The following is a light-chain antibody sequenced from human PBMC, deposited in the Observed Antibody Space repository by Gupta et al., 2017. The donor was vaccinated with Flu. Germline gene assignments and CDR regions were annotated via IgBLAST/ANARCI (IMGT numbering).Light chain of an antibody. Sequence: DIQMTQSPSSLSASVGDRVTITCQASQDINNYLNWYQQKPGKAPKLLIYDASTTEIGVPSRFSGSGSGTDFTFTISGPQPEAFANYYCQHDKNFPLTFGQGTRLEIK. CDR3: QHDKNFPLT. CDR2: DAS. V-gene: IGKV1-33*01. J-gene: IGKJ5*01. CDR1: QDINNY.